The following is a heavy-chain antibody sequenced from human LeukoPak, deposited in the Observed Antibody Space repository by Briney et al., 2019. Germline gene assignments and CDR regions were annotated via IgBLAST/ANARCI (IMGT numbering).Heavy chain of an antibody. V-gene: IGHV3-66*01. CDR3: ARGGGNSYYYFGMDV. CDR1: GFTVSTNH. Sequence: GGSLRLSCAASGFTVSTNHMTWVRQAPGKGLEWVSVIYSGGRTDYADSVKGRFTISRDNSKNTLYLQLNSLRAEDTAVYYCARGGGNSYYYFGMDVWGQGTTVTVSS. D-gene: IGHD4-23*01. CDR2: IYSGGRT. J-gene: IGHJ6*02.